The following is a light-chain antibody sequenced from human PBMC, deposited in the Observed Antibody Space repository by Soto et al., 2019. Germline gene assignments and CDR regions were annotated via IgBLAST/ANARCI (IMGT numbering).Light chain of an antibody. CDR2: DVT. Sequence: QSVLTQPASVSESPGQSITIPCTGTSSDIGGYNYVSWYQQYPGKAPKLMIYDVTNRPSGVSNRFSGSKSGNTASLTISGLQAEDEANYYCCSYTSSNSLVVFGGGTKLTVL. J-gene: IGLJ2*01. CDR3: CSYTSSNSLVV. V-gene: IGLV2-14*01. CDR1: SSDIGGYNY.